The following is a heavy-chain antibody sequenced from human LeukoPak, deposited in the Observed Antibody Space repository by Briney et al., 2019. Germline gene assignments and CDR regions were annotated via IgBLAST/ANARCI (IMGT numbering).Heavy chain of an antibody. Sequence: SETLSLTCAVYGGSFTNYYWSWIRQPPGKGLEWIGEINHSGSTKYNPSLKSRVTISIDTSKNQLSLKLSSVTAADTAVYYCASVGFGESDAFDIWGQGTMVTVSS. CDR1: GGSFTNYY. V-gene: IGHV4-34*01. CDR2: INHSGST. J-gene: IGHJ3*02. CDR3: ASVGFGESDAFDI. D-gene: IGHD3-10*01.